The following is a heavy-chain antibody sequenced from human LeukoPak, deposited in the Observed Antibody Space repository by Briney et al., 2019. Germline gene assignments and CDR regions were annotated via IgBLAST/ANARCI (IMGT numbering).Heavy chain of an antibody. CDR2: INPNSGGT. J-gene: IGHJ6*03. CDR1: GYTFTGYY. CDR3: ARGEGSGSYYFIGYYYYMDV. Sequence: ASVKVSCKASGYTFTGYYMHWVRQAPGQGLEWMGWINPNSGGTNYAQKFQGRVTMTRDTSISTAYMELSRLRSDDTAVYYCARGEGSGSYYFIGYYYYMDVWGQGTLVTVSS. V-gene: IGHV1-2*02. D-gene: IGHD3-10*01.